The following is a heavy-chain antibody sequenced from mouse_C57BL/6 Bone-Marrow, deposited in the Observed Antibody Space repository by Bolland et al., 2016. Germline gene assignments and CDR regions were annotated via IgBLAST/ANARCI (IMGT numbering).Heavy chain of an antibody. CDR3: ARKAIRPYYAMDY. D-gene: IGHD2-12*01. V-gene: IGHV1-26*01. J-gene: IGHJ4*01. Sequence: GGTSYNQKFKGKATLTVDKSSSTAYMELRSLTSEDSAVYYCARKAIRPYYAMDYWGQGTS. CDR2: GGT.